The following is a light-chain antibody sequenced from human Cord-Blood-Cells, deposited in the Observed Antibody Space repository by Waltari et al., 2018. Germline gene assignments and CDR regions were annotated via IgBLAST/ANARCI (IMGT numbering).Light chain of an antibody. CDR1: SGRIASNY. J-gene: IGLJ3*02. Sequence: NFMLTQPHSVSESPGKTVTISCTRTSGRIASNYVQWYQQRPGRAPTPVIYEDNQKPSGVPDRFSGSIDSSSNSASLTISGLKTEDEADYYCQSYDSSNQVFGGGTKLTVL. V-gene: IGLV6-57*03. CDR2: EDN. CDR3: QSYDSSNQV.